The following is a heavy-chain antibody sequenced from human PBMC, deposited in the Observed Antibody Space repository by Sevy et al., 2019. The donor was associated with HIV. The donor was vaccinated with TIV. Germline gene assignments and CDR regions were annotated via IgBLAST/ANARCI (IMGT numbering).Heavy chain of an antibody. CDR1: GFNFNKHF. Sequence: GGSLRLSCVGSGFNFNKHFMVWVRQAPGRGLQWVSSISSRSGYIFYSDSVRGRFTISRDNAKNSLFLEMNNLGGEDTAVYYCTREASAAGTSFGLDVWGQGTTVTVSS. CDR2: ISSRSGYI. D-gene: IGHD6-13*01. J-gene: IGHJ6*02. V-gene: IGHV3-21*01. CDR3: TREASAAGTSFGLDV.